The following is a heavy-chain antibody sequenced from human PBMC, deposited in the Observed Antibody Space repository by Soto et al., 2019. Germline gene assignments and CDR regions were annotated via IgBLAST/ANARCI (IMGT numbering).Heavy chain of an antibody. Sequence: EVQLVESGGGLVQPGRSLRLSCAASGFTFNDYAMHWVRQPPGKGLEWVSGINWNGNTKDYADSVKGRFTIARDNAKNSLYLQLNSLRAEDTALYYCAKQSATVTTTTPYDMWGQGTVVTVSS. D-gene: IGHD4-17*01. CDR1: GFTFNDYA. J-gene: IGHJ3*02. CDR3: AKQSATVTTTTPYDM. CDR2: INWNGNTK. V-gene: IGHV3-9*01.